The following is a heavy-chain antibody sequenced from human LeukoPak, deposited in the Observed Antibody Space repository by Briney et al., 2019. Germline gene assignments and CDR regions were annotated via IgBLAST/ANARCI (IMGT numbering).Heavy chain of an antibody. Sequence: SETLSLTCTVSGGAISSGDYYWSWIRQPPGKGLEWIGYIYYTGSTYYNPSLKSRVTISVDTSKNQFSLKLGSVTAADTAVYYCARQYYDTRGSPFNWFDPWGQGTLVTVAS. CDR1: GGAISSGDYY. J-gene: IGHJ5*02. V-gene: IGHV4-30-4*01. CDR2: IYYTGST. CDR3: ARQYYDTRGSPFNWFDP. D-gene: IGHD3-22*01.